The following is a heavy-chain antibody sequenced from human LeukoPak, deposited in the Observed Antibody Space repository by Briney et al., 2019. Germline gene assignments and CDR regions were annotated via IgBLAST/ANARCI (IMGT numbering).Heavy chain of an antibody. Sequence: GSSVKVSCKASGGTFSSYAISWVRQAPGQGLEWMGWISAYNGNTNYAQKLQGRVTMTTDTSTSTAYMELRSLRSDDTAVYYCARDHWSDVVVITEIFDYWGQGTLVTVSS. V-gene: IGHV1-18*01. D-gene: IGHD3-22*01. CDR1: GGTFSSYA. CDR3: ARDHWSDVVVITEIFDY. J-gene: IGHJ4*02. CDR2: ISAYNGNT.